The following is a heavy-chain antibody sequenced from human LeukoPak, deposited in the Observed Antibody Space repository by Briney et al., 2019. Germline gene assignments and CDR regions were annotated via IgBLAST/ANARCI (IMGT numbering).Heavy chain of an antibody. CDR1: GFTFSGSA. Sequence: PGGSLRLSCAASGFTFSGSAMHWVRQASGKGLEWVGRIRSKANSYATVYAASVKGRFTISRDDSKNTAYLQMNSLKTEDTAVYYCTPSPLGYCSSTSCPIQAFDIWGQGTMVTVSS. CDR2: IRSKANSYAT. J-gene: IGHJ3*02. CDR3: TPSPLGYCSSTSCPIQAFDI. D-gene: IGHD2-2*01. V-gene: IGHV3-73*01.